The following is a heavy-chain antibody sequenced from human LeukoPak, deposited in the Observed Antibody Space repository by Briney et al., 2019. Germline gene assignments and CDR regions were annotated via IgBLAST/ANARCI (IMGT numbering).Heavy chain of an antibody. V-gene: IGHV3-23*01. CDR3: AKDPGHYGEEYFDY. CDR1: GFTFSSHW. D-gene: IGHD4-17*01. CDR2: ISGSGGST. J-gene: IGHJ4*02. Sequence: GGSLRLSCAASGFTFSSHWMNWVRQAPGKGLEWVSAISGSGGSTYYADSVKGRFTISRDNSKNTLYLQMNSLRAEDTAVYYCAKDPGHYGEEYFDYWGQGTLVTVSS.